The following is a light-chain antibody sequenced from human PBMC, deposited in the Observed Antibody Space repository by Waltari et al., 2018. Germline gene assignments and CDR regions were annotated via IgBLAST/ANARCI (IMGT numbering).Light chain of an antibody. CDR3: QQYHSYSYT. V-gene: IGKV1-5*03. CDR1: QTISSW. J-gene: IGKJ2*01. CDR2: KAS. Sequence: DIQMTQSPSTLSASVRDRVTITCRASQTISSWLAWYQQKPGKAPKLLIYKASTLESGVPSRFSGSGSATEFTLTISSLQPDDFATYYCQQYHSYSYTFGQGTRLEI.